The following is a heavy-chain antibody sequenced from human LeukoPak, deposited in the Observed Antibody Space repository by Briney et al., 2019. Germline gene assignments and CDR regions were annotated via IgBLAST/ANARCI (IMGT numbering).Heavy chain of an antibody. D-gene: IGHD6-6*01. J-gene: IGHJ5*02. CDR1: GGSISSYY. CDR3: ARGENEYSSSSWFDP. CDR2: IYYSGST. Sequence: SETLSLTCTVSGGSISSYYWSWIRQPPGKGLEWIGYIYYSGSTNYNPSLKSRVTISVDTSKNQFSLKLSSVTAADTAVYYCARGENEYSSSSWFDPWGQGTLVTVSS. V-gene: IGHV4-59*01.